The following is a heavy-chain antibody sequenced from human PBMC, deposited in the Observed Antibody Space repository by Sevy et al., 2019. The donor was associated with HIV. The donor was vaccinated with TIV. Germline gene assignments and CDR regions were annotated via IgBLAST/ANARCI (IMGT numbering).Heavy chain of an antibody. Sequence: GGSLRLSCAASGFTFSSYGMHWVHQAPGKGLEWVAVISYDGSNKDYADSVKGRFTISRDNSKNTLYLQMNSLRAEDTAVYYCAKSEWFGELGGWFDSWGQGSLVTVSS. CDR1: GFTFSSYG. V-gene: IGHV3-30*18. J-gene: IGHJ5*01. D-gene: IGHD3-10*01. CDR2: ISYDGSNK. CDR3: AKSEWFGELGGWFDS.